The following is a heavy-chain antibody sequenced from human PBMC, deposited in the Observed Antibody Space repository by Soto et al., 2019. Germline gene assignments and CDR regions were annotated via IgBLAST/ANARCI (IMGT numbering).Heavy chain of an antibody. Sequence: PGGSLRLSCAASGSTCAHQAMSWVRQAPGTGLEWVSAVSGSGGGTYYADSVKGRFTISRDNSKNTLSLQMNSLRVEDTAVYYCVREGGDSSSLVDNYFDYWGQGALVTVSS. V-gene: IGHV3-23*01. J-gene: IGHJ4*02. CDR2: VSGSGGGT. CDR3: VREGGDSSSLVDNYFDY. CDR1: GSTCAHQA. D-gene: IGHD1-26*01.